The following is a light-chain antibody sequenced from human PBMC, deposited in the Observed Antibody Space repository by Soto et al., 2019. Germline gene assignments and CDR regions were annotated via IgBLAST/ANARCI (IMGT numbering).Light chain of an antibody. CDR3: QQYASSPWT. J-gene: IGKJ1*01. CDR1: QSVSNNY. Sequence: EVVLTQSPGTLSLSPGERATLSCRASQSVSNNYLAWYQQKPGQAPRLLIYGASSRATGVPDRISGSGSGTDFALTINRLEAEDFAVYYCQQYASSPWTFGQGTKVDIK. V-gene: IGKV3-20*01. CDR2: GAS.